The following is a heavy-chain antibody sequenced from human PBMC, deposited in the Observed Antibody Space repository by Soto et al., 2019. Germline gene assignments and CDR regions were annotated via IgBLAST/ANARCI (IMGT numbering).Heavy chain of an antibody. J-gene: IGHJ4*02. CDR3: AREANDSSGYYLY. V-gene: IGHV5-51*01. CDR2: IYPGDSDT. CDR1: VYSFTSYW. Sequence: RGESLKISCKGSVYSFTSYWIGWVRQMPGKGLEWMGIIYPGDSDTRYSPSFQGQVTISADKSISTAYLQWSSLKASDTAMYYCAREANDSSGYYLYWGQGTLVTVSS. D-gene: IGHD3-22*01.